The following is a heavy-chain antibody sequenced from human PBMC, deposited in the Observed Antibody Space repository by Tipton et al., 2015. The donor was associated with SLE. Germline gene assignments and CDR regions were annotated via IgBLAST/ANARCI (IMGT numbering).Heavy chain of an antibody. CDR3: ARDITSSGVSDA. J-gene: IGHJ5*02. Sequence: TLSLTCTVSGASINNARYYWGWIRQPPGKGLEWIGSVYYTGSTYYNPSLESRVTVSVDTSKNQFSLSLSSVTAADTAVYYCARDITSSGVSDAWGQGTLVTVSS. V-gene: IGHV4-39*07. CDR2: VYYTGST. D-gene: IGHD6-19*01. CDR1: GASINNARYY.